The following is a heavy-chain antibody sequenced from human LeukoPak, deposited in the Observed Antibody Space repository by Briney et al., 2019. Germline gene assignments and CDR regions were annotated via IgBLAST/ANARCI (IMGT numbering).Heavy chain of an antibody. V-gene: IGHV1-2*02. CDR3: ARVRYFDSTVDY. CDR1: GYIFTGYY. J-gene: IGHJ4*02. CDR2: INPNTGGT. Sequence: ASVKVSCKASGYIFTGYYIHWVRQAPGQGLEWMGWINPNTGGTNYAQKFQGRVTMTRDTSISTAYMELSRLRSDDTAIYYCARVRYFDSTVDYWGQGTLVTVSS. D-gene: IGHD3-9*01.